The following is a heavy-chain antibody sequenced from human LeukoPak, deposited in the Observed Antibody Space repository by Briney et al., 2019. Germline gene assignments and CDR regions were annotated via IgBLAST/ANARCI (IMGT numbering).Heavy chain of an antibody. Sequence: GASVKVSCKASGYTFTSYGISWVRQAPGQGLEWMGWISAYNGNTNYAQKLQGRVTMTTDTSTSTAYMELRSLRSDDTAVYYCARDQHPTGITRTGDAFDIWGQGTMVTVSS. CDR1: GYTFTSYG. D-gene: IGHD1-20*01. V-gene: IGHV1-18*01. CDR2: ISAYNGNT. CDR3: ARDQHPTGITRTGDAFDI. J-gene: IGHJ3*02.